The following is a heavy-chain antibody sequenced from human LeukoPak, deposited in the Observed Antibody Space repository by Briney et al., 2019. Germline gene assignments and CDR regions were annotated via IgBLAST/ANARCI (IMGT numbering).Heavy chain of an antibody. CDR3: ARDRLTSGSRAFDV. J-gene: IGHJ3*01. CDR2: INPNSGDT. D-gene: IGHD1-26*01. V-gene: IGHV1-2*06. CDR1: GFPFTGFY. Sequence: GASVKVSCRASGFPFTGFYFHWVRQAPGQGLEWMGRINPNSGDTNYAQKFQGRVAMTRDTSISTAYMELSRLTSDDTAVYYCARDRLTSGSRAFDVWGQGTMVTVSS.